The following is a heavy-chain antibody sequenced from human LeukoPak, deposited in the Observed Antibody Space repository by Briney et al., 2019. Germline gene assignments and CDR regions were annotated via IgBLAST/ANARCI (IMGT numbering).Heavy chain of an antibody. Sequence: ASVKVSCKTSGYTFANYDINWVRQATGQGPEWMGWMNPNSGNIGYAQKFQGRVTITRNTSISTAYMELSSLRSEDTAVYYCARDLGGSTRGGWFDPWGQGTLVTVSS. D-gene: IGHD1-7*01. J-gene: IGHJ5*02. CDR2: MNPNSGNI. CDR3: ARDLGGSTRGGWFDP. CDR1: GYTFANYD. V-gene: IGHV1-8*03.